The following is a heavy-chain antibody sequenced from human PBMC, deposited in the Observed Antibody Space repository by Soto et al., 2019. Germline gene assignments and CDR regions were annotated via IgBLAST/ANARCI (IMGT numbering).Heavy chain of an antibody. D-gene: IGHD1-1*01. J-gene: IGHJ6*02. CDR1: GFTFSSYA. CDR2: ISYDGSNK. CDR3: ARDRLRYNWNEFPYYYYGMDV. Sequence: PGGSLRLSCAASGFTFSSYAMHWVRQAPGKGLEWVAVISYDGSNKYYADSVKGRFTISRDNSKNTLYLQMNSLRAEDTAVYYCARDRLRYNWNEFPYYYYGMDVWGQGNTVTVSS. V-gene: IGHV3-30-3*01.